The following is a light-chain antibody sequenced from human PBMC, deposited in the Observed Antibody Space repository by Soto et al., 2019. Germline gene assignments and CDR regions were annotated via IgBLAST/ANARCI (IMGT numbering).Light chain of an antibody. CDR1: QSVSSSY. J-gene: IGKJ3*01. Sequence: EIVLTQSPGTLSLSPGERATLSCRASQSVSSSYVAWYQQRPGQAPRLLIYGASSRAAGIPDRFSGSGSGTDFALTIARLEPEDFAVYYCQQYYSSPSFGPGTKVDIK. CDR2: GAS. V-gene: IGKV3-20*01. CDR3: QQYYSSPS.